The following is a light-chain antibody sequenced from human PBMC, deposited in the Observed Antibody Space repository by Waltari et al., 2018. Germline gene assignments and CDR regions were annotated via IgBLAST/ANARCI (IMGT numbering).Light chain of an antibody. CDR3: QQYNNWRT. CDR1: QSVSSN. J-gene: IGKJ1*01. Sequence: EIVMTQSPATLSVSPGERATLSCRASQSVSSNLAWYQQRPGRPPRLRIYGASTRATGIPARFSGSGSGTEFTLTISSLQSEDFAVYYCQQYNNWRTFGQGTKVEIK. V-gene: IGKV3-15*01. CDR2: GAS.